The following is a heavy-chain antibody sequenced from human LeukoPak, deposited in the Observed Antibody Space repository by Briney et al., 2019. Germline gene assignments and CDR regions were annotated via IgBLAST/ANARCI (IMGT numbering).Heavy chain of an antibody. D-gene: IGHD1-26*01. CDR2: IWYDGSDK. CDR1: GFTVSSKY. J-gene: IGHJ4*02. Sequence: GGSLRLSCAASGFTVSSKYMSWVRQAPGKGLEWVAVIWYDGSDKYYADSVKGRFTISRDNSKNTLYLQMNSLRADDTAVYYCARDRGSYYVDYWGQGTLVTVSS. V-gene: IGHV3-33*08. CDR3: ARDRGSYYVDY.